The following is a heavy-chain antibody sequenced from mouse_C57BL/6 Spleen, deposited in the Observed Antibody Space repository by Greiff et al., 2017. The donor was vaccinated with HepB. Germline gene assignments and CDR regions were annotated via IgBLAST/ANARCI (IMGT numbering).Heavy chain of an antibody. J-gene: IGHJ2*01. CDR1: GYSITSGYY. Sequence: EVKLVESGPGLVKPSQSLSLTCSVTGYSITSGYYWNWIRQFPGNKLEWMGYISYDGSNNYNPSLKNRISITRDTSKNQFFLKLNSVTTEDTATYYCARGAGSSFDYWGQGTTLTVSS. CDR3: ARGAGSSFDY. D-gene: IGHD1-1*01. V-gene: IGHV3-6*01. CDR2: ISYDGSN.